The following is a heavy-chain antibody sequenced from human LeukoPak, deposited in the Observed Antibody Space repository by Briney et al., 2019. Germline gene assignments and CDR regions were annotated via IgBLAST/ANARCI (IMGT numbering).Heavy chain of an antibody. D-gene: IGHD3-22*01. J-gene: IGHJ5*02. CDR1: SGSISSYY. CDR2: IYTSGST. V-gene: IGHV4-4*07. CDR3: ARLLYYYDSSGYFRDPNWFDP. Sequence: SETLSLTCTVSSGSISSYYWSWIRQPAGKGLEWIGRIYTSGSTNYNPSLKSRVTMSVDTSKNQFSLKLSSVTAADTPVYYCARLLYYYDSSGYFRDPNWFDPWGQGTLVTVSS.